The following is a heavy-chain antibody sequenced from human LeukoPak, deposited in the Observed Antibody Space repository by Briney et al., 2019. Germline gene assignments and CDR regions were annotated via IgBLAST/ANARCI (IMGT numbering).Heavy chain of an antibody. Sequence: ASVNVSYMASGYTFTVYYMHWVRQAPGQGQEWMGWINPNSGGTNYAQKFQGRVTMTRDRSISTDYLELSRRRSDDTAGYDCGRAPYSYRQIDYWGQGTLVTVSS. CDR2: INPNSGGT. D-gene: IGHD5-18*01. V-gene: IGHV1-2*02. CDR1: GYTFTVYY. CDR3: GRAPYSYRQIDY. J-gene: IGHJ4*02.